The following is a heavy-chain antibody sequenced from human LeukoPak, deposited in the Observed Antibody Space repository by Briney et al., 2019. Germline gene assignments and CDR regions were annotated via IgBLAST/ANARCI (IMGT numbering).Heavy chain of an antibody. CDR3: ASLGVVGATDWFDP. Sequence: PSETLSLTCTVSGGSISSGSYYWSWIRQPPGKGLEWIGEINHRGSTNYNPSLKSRVTISVDTSKNQFSLKLSSVTAADTAVYYCASLGVVGATDWFDPWGQGTLVTVSS. CDR1: GGSISSGSYY. J-gene: IGHJ5*02. CDR2: INHRGST. D-gene: IGHD1-26*01. V-gene: IGHV4-39*07.